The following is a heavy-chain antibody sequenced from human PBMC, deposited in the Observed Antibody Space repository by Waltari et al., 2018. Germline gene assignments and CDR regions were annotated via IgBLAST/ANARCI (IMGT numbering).Heavy chain of an antibody. CDR2: IKSDGSST. V-gene: IGHV3-74*01. Sequence: EVQLVESGGGLAQPGGSVRLSCGASGLSCWTVWMHWILYPPGKGPAGLTRIKSDGSSTDYADSVKGRFTISLDNAKNTLYLQMNSLRADDTAVYYCARDNWGPAYWGQGTLDTVSS. J-gene: IGHJ4*02. CDR3: ARDNWGPAY. CDR1: GLSCWTVW. D-gene: IGHD7-27*01.